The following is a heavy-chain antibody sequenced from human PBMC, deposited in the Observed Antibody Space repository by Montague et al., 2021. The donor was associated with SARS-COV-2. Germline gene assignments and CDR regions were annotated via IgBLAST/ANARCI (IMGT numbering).Heavy chain of an antibody. Sequence: PALVKPTQTLTLTCVFSGFSLNTDGVDVAWIRRPPGKALEWLALIYWDGDQRYSPSLKTRVTITKDTSRNRVVLTMTNLDPVDTATYYCARRYDFYRAEAFDVWGQGTMVTVSS. CDR3: ARRYDFYRAEAFDV. CDR1: GFSLNTDGVD. J-gene: IGHJ3*01. D-gene: IGHD3-3*01. CDR2: IYWDGDQ. V-gene: IGHV2-5*02.